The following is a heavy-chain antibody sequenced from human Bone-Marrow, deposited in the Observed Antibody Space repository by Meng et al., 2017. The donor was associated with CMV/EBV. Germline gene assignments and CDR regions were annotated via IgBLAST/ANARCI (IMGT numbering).Heavy chain of an antibody. D-gene: IGHD2-2*01. CDR2: IYSGGST. Sequence: GESLKISCAASGFTVSSNYMSWVRQAPGKGLEWVSVIYSGGSTYYADSVKGRFTISRDNSKNTLYLQMNSLRAEDTAVYYCARRCSSTSCYGGDNYYFDYWGQGTLVTVSS. V-gene: IGHV3-53*01. J-gene: IGHJ4*02. CDR1: GFTVSSNY. CDR3: ARRCSSTSCYGGDNYYFDY.